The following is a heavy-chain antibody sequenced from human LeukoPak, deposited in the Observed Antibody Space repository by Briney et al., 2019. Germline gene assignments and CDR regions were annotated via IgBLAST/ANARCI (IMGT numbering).Heavy chain of an antibody. J-gene: IGHJ4*02. V-gene: IGHV3-30*04. CDR3: ARDLYDDHLDY. D-gene: IGHD5/OR15-5a*01. CDR1: GVPFSSYA. Sequence: GGALRLSCGASGVPFSSYAMHWVRQAPGKGLEWVAVISYDGSNKYYADSVKGRFTISRDNSKNTLYLQMNSLRAEDTAVYYCARDLYDDHLDYWGQGTLVTVSS. CDR2: ISYDGSNK.